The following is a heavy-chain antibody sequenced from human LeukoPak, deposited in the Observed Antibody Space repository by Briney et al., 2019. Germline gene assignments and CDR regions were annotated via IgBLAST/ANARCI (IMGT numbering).Heavy chain of an antibody. CDR2: INWNGGST. CDR3: ARGGYGSGSPGY. CDR1: GFNFGDYG. Sequence: GGSLRLSCAASGFNFGDYGMSWVRQVPGKGLEWVSAINWNGGSTGYADSVKGRFTLSRDNVKNSLYLQMNSLRVEDTGLYYCARGGYGSGSPGYWGQGTLVTVSS. D-gene: IGHD3-10*01. J-gene: IGHJ4*02. V-gene: IGHV3-20*04.